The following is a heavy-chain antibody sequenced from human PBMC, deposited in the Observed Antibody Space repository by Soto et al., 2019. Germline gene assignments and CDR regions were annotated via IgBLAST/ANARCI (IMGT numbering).Heavy chain of an antibody. CDR1: GGSISSGGYY. J-gene: IGHJ4*02. V-gene: IGHV4-31*03. CDR3: ARGLGNYYYDSSGYYTHTKRKYYFDY. D-gene: IGHD3-22*01. CDR2: IYYSGST. Sequence: PSETLSLTCTVSGGSISSGGYYWSWIRQHPGKGLEWIGYIYYSGSTYYNPSLKSRVTISVDTSKNQFSLKLSSVTAADTAVYYCARGLGNYYYDSSGYYTHTKRKYYFDYWGQGTLVTVSS.